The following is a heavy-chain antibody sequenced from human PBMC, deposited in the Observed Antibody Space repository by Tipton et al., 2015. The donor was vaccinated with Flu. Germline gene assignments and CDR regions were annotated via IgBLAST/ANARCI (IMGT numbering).Heavy chain of an antibody. J-gene: IGHJ4*02. CDR3: ARDPSLGMPDYFDY. CDR1: GHSISSDYY. Sequence: TLSLTCTISGHSISSDYYWGWIRQPPGKGLEWIGYIYHNQYTKYNPSLKSRVTISVDTSVSQFSLQLRSVTAADTAVYYCARDPSLGMPDYFDYWGQGILVTVSS. V-gene: IGHV4-38-2*02. CDR2: IYHNQYT. D-gene: IGHD2-2*01.